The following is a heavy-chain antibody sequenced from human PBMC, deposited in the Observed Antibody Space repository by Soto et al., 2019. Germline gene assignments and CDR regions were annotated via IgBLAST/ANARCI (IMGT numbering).Heavy chain of an antibody. J-gene: IGHJ6*03. CDR3: ARGGSGGPFDWTDYYYYMDV. D-gene: IGHD3-9*01. Sequence: GGSLRLSCAASGFTFSSYSMNWVRQAPGKGLEWVSSISSSSSYIYYADSVKGRFTISRDNAKNSLYLQMNSLRAEDTAVYYCARGGSGGPFDWTDYYYYMDVWGKGTTVTVSS. CDR1: GFTFSSYS. V-gene: IGHV3-21*01. CDR2: ISSSSSYI.